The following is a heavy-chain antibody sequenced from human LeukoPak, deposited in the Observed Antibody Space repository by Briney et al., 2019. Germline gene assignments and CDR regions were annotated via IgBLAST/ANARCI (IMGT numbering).Heavy chain of an antibody. V-gene: IGHV4-30-2*01. Sequence: SQTLSLTCAVSGGSISSGGYSWSWIRQPPGKGLEWIGYIYHSGGTYYNPSLKSRVTISVDRSKNQFSLKLSSVTAADTAVYYCARGGYSYGYPSAFDIWGQGTMVTVSS. CDR2: IYHSGGT. J-gene: IGHJ3*02. CDR3: ARGGYSYGYPSAFDI. CDR1: GGSISSGGYS. D-gene: IGHD5-18*01.